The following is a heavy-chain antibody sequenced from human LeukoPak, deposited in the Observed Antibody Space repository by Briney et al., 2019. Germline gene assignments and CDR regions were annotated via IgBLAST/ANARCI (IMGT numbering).Heavy chain of an antibody. CDR2: IIPIFGTA. V-gene: IGHV1-69*13. J-gene: IGHJ4*02. D-gene: IGHD3-22*01. Sequence: SVKVSCKASGGTFSSYAISWVRQAPGQGLEWMGGIIPIFGTANYAQKFQGRVTITADESTSTTYMELSSLRSEDTAVYYCARRAYYYDSSGYVGLYFDYWGQGTLVTVSS. CDR1: GGTFSSYA. CDR3: ARRAYYYDSSGYVGLYFDY.